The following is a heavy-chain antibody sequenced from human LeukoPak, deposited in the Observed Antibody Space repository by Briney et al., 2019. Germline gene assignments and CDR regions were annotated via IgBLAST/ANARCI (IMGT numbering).Heavy chain of an antibody. Sequence: PGGSLRLSCAASGFTVSSNYMSWVRQAPGKGLEWVSVIYSGGSTYHADSVTGRFTISRDNSKNPLYLQMNSLSAEDTAVYYCASSPGTAMVYYYYGMDVWGQGTTVTVSS. CDR1: GFTVSSNY. D-gene: IGHD5-18*01. CDR2: IYSGGST. J-gene: IGHJ6*02. CDR3: ASSPGTAMVYYYYGMDV. V-gene: IGHV3-53*01.